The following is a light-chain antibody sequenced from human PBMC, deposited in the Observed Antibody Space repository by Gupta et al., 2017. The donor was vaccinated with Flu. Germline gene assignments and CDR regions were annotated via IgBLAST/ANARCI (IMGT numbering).Light chain of an antibody. CDR1: QSVSSY. CDR3: QQRSNWPIT. V-gene: IGKV3-11*01. Sequence: EIVLTQSPATLSLSPGERATLSCRASQSVSSYLAWYQQKPGQAPRLLIYDASNRATGIPARFSGSGSGTDFTLTISSLEPEDFAVYYCQQRSNWPITFGRGTRLEMK. J-gene: IGKJ5*01. CDR2: DAS.